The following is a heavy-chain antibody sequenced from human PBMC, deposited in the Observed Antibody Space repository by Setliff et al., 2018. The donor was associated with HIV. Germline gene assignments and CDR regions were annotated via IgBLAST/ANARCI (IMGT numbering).Heavy chain of an antibody. CDR2: ISYSGTT. J-gene: IGHJ6*03. Sequence: PSETLSLTCTVSGAFSSISSYHWGWIRQSPGKGLEWIGQISYSGTTNYNPPLKSRVTISVDTSKNQFSLTLSSLSAADTAVYYCARRRPPPSWTYSRYYMYVWGKGTTVTVSS. CDR3: ARRRPPPSWTYSRYYMYV. D-gene: IGHD1-26*01. CDR1: GAFSSISSYH. V-gene: IGHV4-59*08.